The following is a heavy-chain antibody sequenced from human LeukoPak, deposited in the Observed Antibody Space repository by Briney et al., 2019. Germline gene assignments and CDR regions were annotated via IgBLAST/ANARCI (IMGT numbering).Heavy chain of an antibody. CDR2: IYPGYSDP. CDR1: GYTFTTYR. Sequence: GESLNIPWQGTGYTFTTYRMGWARPIPGKGLEWMGVIYPGYSDPRYSPSSQGQVTVSADKSTSTAYLQWSSLKTPESAMYRCVRDGVGSSWFCFDYGGQGTLVTVS. CDR3: VRDGVGSSWFCFDY. J-gene: IGHJ4*02. V-gene: IGHV5-51*01. D-gene: IGHD6-13*01.